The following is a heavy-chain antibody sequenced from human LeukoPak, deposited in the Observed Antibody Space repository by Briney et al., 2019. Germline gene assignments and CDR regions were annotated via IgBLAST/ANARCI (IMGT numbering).Heavy chain of an antibody. V-gene: IGHV3-23*01. J-gene: IGHJ4*02. CDR2: IRGSGGST. CDR3: AKDAPKAGSYAFGVFDY. CDR1: GFTFSSYD. Sequence: RSGGSLRLSCAVSGFTFSSYDVSWVRQPPGKGLEWVSDIRGSGGSTYYAHSEKGRPTISRDNNKHTVYMQMNILRAEATAVYYCAKDAPKAGSYAFGVFDYGGQGTLVTVSS. D-gene: IGHD3-16*01.